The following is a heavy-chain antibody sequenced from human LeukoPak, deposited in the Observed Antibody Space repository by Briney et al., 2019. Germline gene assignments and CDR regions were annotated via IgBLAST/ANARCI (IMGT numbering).Heavy chain of an antibody. J-gene: IGHJ4*02. CDR1: GGPISSYY. CDR2: IYSGGST. CDR3: ARENTGSYREFDY. D-gene: IGHD1-26*01. V-gene: IGHV4-4*07. Sequence: SETLSLTCTVSGGPISSYYWSWIRQPAGKGLEWIGRIYSGGSTNYNPSLKSRVTMSVGSSNNQFSLKLSSVTAADTAVFYCARENTGSYREFDYWGQGTLVTVSS.